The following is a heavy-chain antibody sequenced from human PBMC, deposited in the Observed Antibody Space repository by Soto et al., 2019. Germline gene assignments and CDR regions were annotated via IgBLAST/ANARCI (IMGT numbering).Heavy chain of an antibody. Sequence: QVQLQESGPGLVKPSGTLSLTCAVSGVSIGSHDWWTWVRQPPGKGLEWIGESHQSGNTNYNSSLDSRVTISLHKSKTHFSLQLGSVTVADTAVYYCATRDTGRVYWGQGTLVTVSS. J-gene: IGHJ4*02. CDR2: SHQSGNT. D-gene: IGHD5-18*01. V-gene: IGHV4-4*02. CDR3: ATRDTGRVY. CDR1: GVSIGSHDW.